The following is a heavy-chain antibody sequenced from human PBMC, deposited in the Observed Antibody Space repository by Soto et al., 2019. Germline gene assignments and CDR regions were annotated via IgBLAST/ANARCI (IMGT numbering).Heavy chain of an antibody. Sequence: SETLSLTCTVSGGSISSSSYYWGWIRQPPGKGLEWIGSIYYSGSTYYNPSLKSRVTISVDTSKNQFSLKLSSVTAADTAVYYCARGLVASYFDYWGQGTLVTVSS. V-gene: IGHV4-39*01. J-gene: IGHJ4*02. D-gene: IGHD5-12*01. CDR1: GGSISSSSYY. CDR3: ARGLVASYFDY. CDR2: IYYSGST.